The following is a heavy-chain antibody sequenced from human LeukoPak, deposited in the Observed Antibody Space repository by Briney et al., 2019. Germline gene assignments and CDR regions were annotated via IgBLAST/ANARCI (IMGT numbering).Heavy chain of an antibody. D-gene: IGHD3-16*01. Sequence: GGSLRLSCAASGFIFSNYGMNWVRQAPGKGLEWVAAISASGSATSYADSVRGRFTISRDNSKSTTYLQMNSLRAEDTAVYFCARGGGLDVWGQGATVTVSS. J-gene: IGHJ6*02. CDR2: ISASGSAT. V-gene: IGHV3-23*01. CDR1: GFIFSNYG. CDR3: ARGGGLDV.